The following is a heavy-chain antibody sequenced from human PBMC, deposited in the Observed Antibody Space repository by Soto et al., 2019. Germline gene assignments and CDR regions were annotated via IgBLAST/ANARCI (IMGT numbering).Heavy chain of an antibody. V-gene: IGHV4-34*01. CDR1: GGSFSCYY. Sequence: PSETLPLTCAVYGGSFSCYYWSGIRQRPGKGLEWIGEINHRGSTNYNPSLKSRVTISVDTSKNQFSLKLSSVTAADTAVYYCARGVGHSSGWYPLWGQGTLVTVSS. CDR3: ARGVGHSSGWYPL. CDR2: INHRGST. J-gene: IGHJ4*02. D-gene: IGHD6-19*01.